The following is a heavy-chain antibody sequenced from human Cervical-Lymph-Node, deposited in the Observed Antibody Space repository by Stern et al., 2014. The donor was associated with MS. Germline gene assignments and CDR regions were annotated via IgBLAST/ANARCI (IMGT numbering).Heavy chain of an antibody. CDR2: IQPGDSET. CDR1: GYSFTSYY. CDR3: ARTRYSSSWYTFDP. D-gene: IGHD6-13*01. V-gene: IGHV5-51*03. J-gene: IGHJ5*02. Sequence: EVQLVESGAEVKKPGESLKISCTGSGYSFTSYYILWVRHVPGKGLEWMGIIQPGDSETRYSPSFQGQVTISADKSINTVYLQWRSLKASDTAMYYCARTRYSSSWYTFDPWGQGTLVTVS.